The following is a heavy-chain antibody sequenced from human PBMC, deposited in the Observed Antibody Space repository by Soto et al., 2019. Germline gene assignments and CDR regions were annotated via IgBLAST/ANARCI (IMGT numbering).Heavy chain of an antibody. CDR1: GDSFSSNSVA. CDR3: ARDSPGYGDYVLFDY. D-gene: IGHD4-17*01. Sequence: PSQTLSLTCVISGDSFSSNSVAWNWIRQSPSRGLEWLGRTYYRSKWSNDYAVSVKSRITINPDTSKNQFSLQLDSVTPEDTAVYYCARDSPGYGDYVLFDYWGQGTRVTVSS. CDR2: TYYRSKWSN. V-gene: IGHV6-1*01. J-gene: IGHJ4*02.